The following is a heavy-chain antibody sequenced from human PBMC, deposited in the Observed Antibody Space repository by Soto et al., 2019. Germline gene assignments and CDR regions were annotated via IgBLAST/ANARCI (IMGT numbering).Heavy chain of an antibody. CDR1: GGSISSSSYY. CDR3: ARSYSGSYFDY. V-gene: IGHV4-39*01. CDR2: IFYSGST. D-gene: IGHD1-26*01. Sequence: TSETLSLTCTVSGGSISSSSYYWGWIRQPPGKGLEWIGNIFYSGSTYYNPSLKSRVTISVDTSKNQFSLKLSSVTAADTAVYYCARSYSGSYFDYWGQGTLVTVSS. J-gene: IGHJ4*02.